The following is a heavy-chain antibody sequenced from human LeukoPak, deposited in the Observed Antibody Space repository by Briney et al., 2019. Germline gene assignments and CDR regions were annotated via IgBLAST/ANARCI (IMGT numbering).Heavy chain of an antibody. J-gene: IGHJ4*02. Sequence: SQTLSLTCVISGDSFYSNSAAWNWIRQSPSRGLEWLGRTYYRSKWYYDYSLAVKSRVTINPDTSKNQFSLQLSSVTPEDTAVYYCVRDPVGGSTIFDCWGQGTLVTVSS. D-gene: IGHD1-26*01. CDR3: VRDPVGGSTIFDC. V-gene: IGHV6-1*01. CDR1: GDSFYSNSAA. CDR2: TYYRSKWYY.